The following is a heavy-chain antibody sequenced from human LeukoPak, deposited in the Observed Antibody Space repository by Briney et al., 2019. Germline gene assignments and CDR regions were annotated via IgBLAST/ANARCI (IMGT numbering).Heavy chain of an antibody. V-gene: IGHV3-53*01. CDR2: MYAGGTT. CDR3: ARGSGSGWPLDR. J-gene: IGHJ5*02. Sequence: GSLRLSCAASGVIVSRNFMSWVRQAPGKGLQWVAIMYAGGTTDYSDSVRGRFHISRDSSNNILSLQINSLRAEDTAVYYCARGSGSGWPLDRWGQGALVTVSS. CDR1: GVIVSRNF. D-gene: IGHD6-19*01.